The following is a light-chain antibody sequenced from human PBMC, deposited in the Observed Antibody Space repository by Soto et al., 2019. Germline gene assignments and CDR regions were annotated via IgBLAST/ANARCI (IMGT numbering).Light chain of an antibody. V-gene: IGKV3-20*01. CDR3: QQYGSTPLT. CDR2: GAS. Sequence: EIVLTQSPGTLSLSPGERATLSCRASQRVSSNYLAWYQQKPGQAPRLLIYGASSRATGIPDRCSGSGSGTDFTLTITRLEPEDVAVYYCQQYGSTPLTFGGGTKVEI. CDR1: QRVSSNY. J-gene: IGKJ4*01.